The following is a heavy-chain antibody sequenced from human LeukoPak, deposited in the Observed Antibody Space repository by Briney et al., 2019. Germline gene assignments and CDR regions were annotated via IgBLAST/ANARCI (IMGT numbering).Heavy chain of an antibody. Sequence: GGSLRLSCAAPGFIFTNYFMSWVRQAPGKGLEWVASIKHDGSEKYYVDSVRGRFTISRDNTMNSLYLQMSSLRAEDTAMYYCASSIRYSGYLVAFDIWGQGTMVTVSS. D-gene: IGHD5-12*01. CDR3: ASSIRYSGYLVAFDI. J-gene: IGHJ3*02. CDR2: IKHDGSEK. V-gene: IGHV3-7*01. CDR1: GFIFTNYF.